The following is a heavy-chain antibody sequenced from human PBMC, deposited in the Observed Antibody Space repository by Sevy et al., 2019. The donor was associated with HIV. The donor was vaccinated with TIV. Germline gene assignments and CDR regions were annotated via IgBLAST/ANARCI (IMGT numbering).Heavy chain of an antibody. CDR3: ARGNYDSSGQLDY. J-gene: IGHJ4*02. V-gene: IGHV1-69*13. CDR2: IIPIFGTA. Sequence: ASVKVSCKASGGTFSSYAISWVRQAPGQGLEWMGGIIPIFGTANYAQKFQGRVTITADESTRTAYMELRSLRSEDTAVYYCARGNYDSSGQLDYWGQGTLVTVSS. CDR1: GGTFSSYA. D-gene: IGHD3-22*01.